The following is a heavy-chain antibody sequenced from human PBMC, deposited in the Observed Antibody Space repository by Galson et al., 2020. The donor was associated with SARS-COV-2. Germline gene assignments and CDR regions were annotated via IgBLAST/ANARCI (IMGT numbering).Heavy chain of an antibody. D-gene: IGHD1-1*01. Sequence: SETLSLTCSVSDGSISGYFWNWVRQPPGKGLEWIGYVYDTGSTHYNPSLKSRVTISVDTSKNHFSLRLTSVTAADTAVYYCARSPPTGSNYYFDVWGQGTLVLASS. CDR1: DGSISGYF. J-gene: IGHJ4*02. CDR3: ARSPPTGSNYYFDV. V-gene: IGHV4-59*01. CDR2: VYDTGST.